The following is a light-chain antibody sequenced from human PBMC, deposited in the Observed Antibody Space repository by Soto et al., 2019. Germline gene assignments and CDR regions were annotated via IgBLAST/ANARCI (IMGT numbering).Light chain of an antibody. Sequence: EIVLTQSPATLSLSPGERATLSCRASQSVSHFLAWYKQKPGQAPRLLISHASNRATGIPGRFSGSGSGTDFSITISSLEPEDFAVYYCQQRSNWPWTFGQGTKVELK. CDR3: QQRSNWPWT. V-gene: IGKV3-11*01. J-gene: IGKJ1*01. CDR2: HAS. CDR1: QSVSHF.